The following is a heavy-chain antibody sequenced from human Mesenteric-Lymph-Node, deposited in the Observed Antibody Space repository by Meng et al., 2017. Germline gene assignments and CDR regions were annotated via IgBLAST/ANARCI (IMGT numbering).Heavy chain of an antibody. CDR1: GFPFSSSW. CDR3: VNDAYGARPDYWG. V-gene: IGHV3-74*01. J-gene: IGHJ4*02. CDR2: IKSDGTVT. D-gene: IGHD4-11*01. Sequence: GESLKISCAASGFPFSSSWMHWVRQVPGKGLEWVSRIKSDGTVTNYADAVMGRFTISRDNAKNTVYLQMNSLRAEDTAVYHCVNDAYGARPDYWGRDQGTLVTVSS.